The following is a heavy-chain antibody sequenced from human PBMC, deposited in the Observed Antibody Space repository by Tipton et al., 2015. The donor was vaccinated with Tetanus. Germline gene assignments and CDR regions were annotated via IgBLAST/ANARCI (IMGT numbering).Heavy chain of an antibody. CDR3: ARRSLTNYGLDV. CDR1: GFTFRSYG. J-gene: IGHJ6*02. V-gene: IGHV3-33*01. CDR2: IWNDGTTK. Sequence: SLRLSCAASGFTFRSYGMHWVRQAPGTGLEWVAVIWNDGTTKYYGDSVKGRFSISRDNSKNTLYLQMNSLRVEDTAVYFCARRSLTNYGLDVWGQGTPVTVSS. D-gene: IGHD1-1*01.